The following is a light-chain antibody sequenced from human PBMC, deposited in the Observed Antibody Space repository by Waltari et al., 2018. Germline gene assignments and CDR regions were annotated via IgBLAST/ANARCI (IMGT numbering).Light chain of an antibody. CDR1: QRVGRS. CDR2: GAS. Sequence: EIVLTQSPGTLSLSPGERVTLSCRASQRVGRSLAWYQQKPGQAPRLLSYGASSRATGIPDRFSGSGAGTDFSLTISRLAPDDLSVYYCQHYVRLPVTFGQGTKVEI. CDR3: QHYVRLPVT. V-gene: IGKV3-20*01. J-gene: IGKJ1*01.